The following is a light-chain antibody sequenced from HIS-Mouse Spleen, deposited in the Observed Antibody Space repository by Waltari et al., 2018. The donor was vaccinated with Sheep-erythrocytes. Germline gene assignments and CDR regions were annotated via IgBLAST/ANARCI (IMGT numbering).Light chain of an antibody. CDR2: GKN. CDR1: SLRSYY. V-gene: IGLV3-19*01. CDR3: NSRDSSGNHLGVV. J-gene: IGLJ2*01. Sequence: SSELTQDPAVSVALGQTVRITCQGDSLRSYYASWFQQKPGQAPELVIYGKNNRPSGVPDRFSGCSSGNTASLTITGAQAEDEADFYCNSRDSSGNHLGVVFGGGTKLTVL.